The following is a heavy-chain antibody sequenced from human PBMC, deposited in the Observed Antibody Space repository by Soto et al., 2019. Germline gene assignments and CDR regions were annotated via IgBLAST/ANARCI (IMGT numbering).Heavy chain of an antibody. CDR1: GFTFSSYA. V-gene: IGHV3-23*01. J-gene: IGHJ4*02. Sequence: EVQLLESGGGLVQPGGSLRLSCAASGFTFSSYAMRWVRQAPVKGLEWVSAISGSGDSTYYADSVKGRFTISRDNSKNTLYLQMNSLRAEDTAVYYCARRSSGSYYDYWGQGTLVPVS. D-gene: IGHD1-26*01. CDR3: ARRSSGSYYDY. CDR2: ISGSGDST.